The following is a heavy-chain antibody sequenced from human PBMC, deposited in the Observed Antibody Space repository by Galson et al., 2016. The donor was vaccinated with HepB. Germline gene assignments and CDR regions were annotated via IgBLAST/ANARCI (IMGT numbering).Heavy chain of an antibody. D-gene: IGHD1-1*01. Sequence: SLRLSCAASGFTFSNFAMNWVRQAPGKGLEWVSTLSGSGYVTYYADSVKGRFTISRDNSKNTLFLQMNSLGAEDTAVYYCAKLEGQLTDNDYWGQGTLVTVSS. CDR2: LSGSGYVT. CDR1: GFTFSNFA. J-gene: IGHJ4*02. V-gene: IGHV3-23*01. CDR3: AKLEGQLTDNDY.